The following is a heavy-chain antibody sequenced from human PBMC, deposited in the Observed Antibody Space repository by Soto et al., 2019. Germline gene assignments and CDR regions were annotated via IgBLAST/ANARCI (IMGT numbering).Heavy chain of an antibody. CDR1: GYTFTGYY. CDR3: TRGNYYDSSGLY. D-gene: IGHD3-22*01. Sequence: GASVLVSCKAAGYTFTGYYMHWVRQDPGQGLEWMGWINPNSGGTNYAQKFQGRVTMTRDTSISTAYMELSRLRSDDTAVYYCTRGNYYDSSGLYWGQETLVTVSS. CDR2: INPNSGGT. V-gene: IGHV1-2*02. J-gene: IGHJ4*02.